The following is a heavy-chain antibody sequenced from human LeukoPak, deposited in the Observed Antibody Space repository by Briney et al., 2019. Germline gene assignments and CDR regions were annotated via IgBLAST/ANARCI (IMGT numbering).Heavy chain of an antibody. J-gene: IGHJ4*02. Sequence: PGGSLRLSCAASGFTFTNYGMHWVRQAPGKGLQWLALIWYDGNKKYYADSVKGRFIISRDNSKDTLYLQMDSLRAEDTAVYYCAREEGRTPGSSSGYWGQGTLVAVSS. CDR1: GFTFTNYG. CDR3: AREEGRTPGSSSGY. CDR2: IWYDGNKK. V-gene: IGHV3-33*01. D-gene: IGHD6-6*01.